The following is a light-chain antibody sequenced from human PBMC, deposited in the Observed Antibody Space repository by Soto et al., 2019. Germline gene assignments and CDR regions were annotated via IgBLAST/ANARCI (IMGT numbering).Light chain of an antibody. CDR2: GAS. V-gene: IGKV3-15*01. CDR1: QTVSSN. Sequence: EIVITQSPATLSVSPGDRATVSCRASQTVSSNLAWYQQRPGQAPRLLMYGASTRATGIPARFSGSGSGTEFTLTISSLQSEDFAVYYCQQYNNWPPWTFGQGTKVDIK. CDR3: QQYNNWPPWT. J-gene: IGKJ1*01.